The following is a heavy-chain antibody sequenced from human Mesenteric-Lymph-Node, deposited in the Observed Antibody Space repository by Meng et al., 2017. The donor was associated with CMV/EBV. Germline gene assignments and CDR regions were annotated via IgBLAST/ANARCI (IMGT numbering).Heavy chain of an antibody. V-gene: IGHV3-53*01. J-gene: IGHJ4*02. CDR3: ASPTHYAGNPPGTHSC. D-gene: IGHD2/OR15-2a*01. CDR2: LYSDGATFVDYT. CDR1: GFNVNQNY. Sequence: GESLKISCTVFGFNVNQNYMNWVRQTPGKGLEWVSVLYSDGATFVDYTYYADSVRGRFTISRDNSKNILYLQMDNLRADDTAVYYCASPTHYAGNPPGTHSCWGRGTPVTVSS.